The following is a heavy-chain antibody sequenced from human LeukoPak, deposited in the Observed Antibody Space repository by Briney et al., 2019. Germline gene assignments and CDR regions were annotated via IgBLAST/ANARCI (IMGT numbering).Heavy chain of an antibody. D-gene: IGHD3-22*01. CDR1: GFAFSSYT. CDR3: AKAIHLRYYDSSGYYVYYFDY. Sequence: PGGSLRLSCAASGFAFSSYTMHWVRQAPGKGLEWVAVISYDGSNKYYADSVKGRFTISRDNSKNTLYLQMNSLRAEDTAVYYCAKAIHLRYYDSSGYYVYYFDYWGQGTLVTVSS. J-gene: IGHJ4*02. V-gene: IGHV3-30*04. CDR2: ISYDGSNK.